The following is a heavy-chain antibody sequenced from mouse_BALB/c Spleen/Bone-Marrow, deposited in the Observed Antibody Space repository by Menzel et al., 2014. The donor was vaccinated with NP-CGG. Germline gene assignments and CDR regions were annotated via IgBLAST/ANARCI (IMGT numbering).Heavy chain of an antibody. D-gene: IGHD2-14*01. V-gene: IGHV14-3*02. CDR3: AAYYRYLAWFAY. J-gene: IGHJ3*01. Sequence: VQLQQSGAELVKQEASFKEARKASGCNTKDTYMHWVKQRPEQGLEWIGRIDPANGNTKYDPKFQGKATITADTSSNTAYLQLSSLTSEDTAVYYCAAYYRYLAWFAYWGQGTLVTVSA. CDR2: IDPANGNT. CDR1: GCNTKDTY.